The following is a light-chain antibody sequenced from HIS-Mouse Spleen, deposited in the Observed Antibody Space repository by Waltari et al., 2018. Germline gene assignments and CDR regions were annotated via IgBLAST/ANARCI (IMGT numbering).Light chain of an antibody. J-gene: IGKJ4*01. CDR3: QQFNNYPPLT. Sequence: AIQLTQSPSSLSASVGDRVTITCRASQGISSALAWYQQKPGKAPKLLIYDASSLESGVPSRFSGSGSGTDFTLTINSLQPEDFATYYCQQFNNYPPLTFGGGTKVEIK. CDR2: DAS. CDR1: QGISSA. V-gene: IGKV1D-13*01.